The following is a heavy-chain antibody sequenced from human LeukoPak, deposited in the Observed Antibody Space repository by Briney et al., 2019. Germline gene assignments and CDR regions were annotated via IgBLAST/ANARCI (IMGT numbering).Heavy chain of an antibody. CDR1: GFTFSSYE. J-gene: IGHJ4*02. V-gene: IGHV3-48*03. CDR3: ARKQNCDY. CDR2: ISGSGSTR. Sequence: GGSLRLSCAASGFTFSSYEMNWVRQAPGKGLEWASYISGSGSTRYYADSVKGRFTVSRDNAKNSLDLQMNSLRAEDTAVYYCARKQNCDYWGQGTLVTVSS.